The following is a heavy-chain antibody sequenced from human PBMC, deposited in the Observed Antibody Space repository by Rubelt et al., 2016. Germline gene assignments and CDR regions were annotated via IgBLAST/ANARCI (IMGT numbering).Heavy chain of an antibody. V-gene: IGHV4-39*01. J-gene: IGHJ4*02. CDR3: ARYLRSYAGGVAVAN. D-gene: IGHD6-19*01. CDR1: GGSISSSSYY. CDR2: IYYSGST. Sequence: QLQLQESGPGLVKPSETLSLTCTVSGGSISSSSYYWGWIRQPPGKGLEWIGGIYYSGSTYYNPSLRGRFSISVGTSKNRFSLKLSSGTAADTAVYYCARYLRSYAGGVAVANWGQGTLVTVSS.